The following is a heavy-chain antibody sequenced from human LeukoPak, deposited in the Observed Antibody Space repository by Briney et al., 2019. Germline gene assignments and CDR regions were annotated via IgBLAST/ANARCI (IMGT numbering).Heavy chain of an antibody. J-gene: IGHJ4*02. V-gene: IGHV3-23*01. CDR3: AKDLTMVLGVIDYFDY. CDR1: GFTFSSYD. D-gene: IGHD3-10*01. CDR2: ISGSGGRK. Sequence: GGSLRLSCAASGFTFSSYDLSWVRQAPGKGLEGVSEISGSGGRKYYADSVKGRVTISRDISKNTLYLQINSLRAEDTAVYHCAKDLTMVLGVIDYFDYWGQGTLVTVSS.